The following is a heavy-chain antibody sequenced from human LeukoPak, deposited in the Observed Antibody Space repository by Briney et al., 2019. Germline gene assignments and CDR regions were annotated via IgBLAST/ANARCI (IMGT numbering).Heavy chain of an antibody. Sequence: ASVQVSCEASGYSFSIYGITWARQAPGQGLEYLGWISAYDGTTNYAQKVQDRVTMTTDTSTSTAYLELRSLRSEDTAVYYCARCGAAVTTHFSHWGQGTLVTVSS. D-gene: IGHD4-17*01. J-gene: IGHJ4*02. CDR2: ISAYDGTT. CDR1: GYSFSIYG. CDR3: ARCGAAVTTHFSH. V-gene: IGHV1-18*01.